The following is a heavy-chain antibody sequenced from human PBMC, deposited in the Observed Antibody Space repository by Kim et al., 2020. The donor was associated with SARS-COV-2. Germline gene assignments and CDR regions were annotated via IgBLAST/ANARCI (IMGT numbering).Heavy chain of an antibody. CDR2: ISITSSYI. CDR1: GFTFSSYS. CDR3: ARLGRVTSLPFKGLTNV. J-gene: IGHJ6*02. V-gene: IGHV3-21*01. D-gene: IGHD2-21*02. Sequence: GGSLRLSCAASGFTFSSYSMNWVRQAPGKGLEWVSSISITSSYIYYADSVKGRFTISRDNAKNSLSLQMNSLRAEDTAVYYCARLGRVTSLPFKGLTNVWGQGTTVTVSS.